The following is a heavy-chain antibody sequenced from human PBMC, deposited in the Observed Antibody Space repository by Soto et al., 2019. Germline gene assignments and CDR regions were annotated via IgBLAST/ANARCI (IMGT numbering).Heavy chain of an antibody. J-gene: IGHJ4*02. CDR3: ARGGPVSVSPAWQLLGYFDY. CDR2: ISYPGAT. Sequence: QVHLQESGPGQVRPSQTLSLSCSVSGGSISRGAYFWTWIRQFPGKGLEWIAYISYPGATYYNPSLKSRVTILADTSKNQFSLKLNSVTSADTAVYYCARGGPVSVSPAWQLLGYFDYLGQGTLVTVSS. D-gene: IGHD2-15*01. V-gene: IGHV4-31*03. CDR1: GGSISRGAYF.